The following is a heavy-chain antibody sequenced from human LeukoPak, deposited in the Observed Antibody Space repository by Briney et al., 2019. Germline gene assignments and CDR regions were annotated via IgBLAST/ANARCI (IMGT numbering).Heavy chain of an antibody. CDR1: GYHFTGYH. V-gene: IGHV1-2*02. D-gene: IGHD5/OR15-5a*01. Sequence: GAPVKVSCKASGYHFTGYHVHWVRQAPGQGLEWMGRISTDSGDINNAPKFQGRVTMTRDTSINTAYMELSRLTSDDAAVYYCAGLGSTVEGRIDPWGQGTLVTVSS. CDR2: ISTDSGDI. J-gene: IGHJ5*02. CDR3: AGLGSTVEGRIDP.